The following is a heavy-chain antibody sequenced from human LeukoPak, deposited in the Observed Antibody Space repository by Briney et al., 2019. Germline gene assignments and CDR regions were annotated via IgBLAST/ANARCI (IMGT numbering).Heavy chain of an antibody. J-gene: IGHJ4*02. V-gene: IGHV3-23*01. Sequence: GGSLRLSCAASGFTFSSYAMSLVRQAPGKGLEWVSGISGSGNTTYYADSVKGRFTISRDNSKNTLYLQMNSLRANDTAVYYCATGAGSSWYFYYWGQGIPVTVSS. CDR3: ATGAGSSWYFYY. D-gene: IGHD6-13*01. CDR2: ISGSGNTT. CDR1: GFTFSSYA.